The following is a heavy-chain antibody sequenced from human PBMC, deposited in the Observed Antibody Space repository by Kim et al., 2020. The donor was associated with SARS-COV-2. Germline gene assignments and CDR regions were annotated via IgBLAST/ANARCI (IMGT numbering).Heavy chain of an antibody. D-gene: IGHD2-15*01. CDR2: NT. CDR3: AIGSLLSFDY. J-gene: IGHJ4*02. Sequence: NTNYAQKLQDRVTMTTDTSTSTAYMELRSLRSDDTAVYYCAIGSLLSFDYWGQGTLVTVSS. V-gene: IGHV1-18*01.